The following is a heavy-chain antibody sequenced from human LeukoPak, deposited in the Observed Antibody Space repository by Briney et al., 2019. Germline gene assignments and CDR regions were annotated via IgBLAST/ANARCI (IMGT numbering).Heavy chain of an antibody. J-gene: IGHJ3*02. D-gene: IGHD2-2*02. CDR2: IKQDGSEK. CDR1: GFTFSSYW. CDR3: ARDLVAVVVPAAIREGGAFDI. V-gene: IGHV3-7*01. Sequence: GGSLRLSCAASGFTFSSYWMSWVRQAPGKGLEWVANIKQDGSEKYYVDSVKGRFTISRDNAKNSLYLQMDSLRAEDTAVYYCARDLVAVVVPAAIREGGAFDIWGQGTMVTVSS.